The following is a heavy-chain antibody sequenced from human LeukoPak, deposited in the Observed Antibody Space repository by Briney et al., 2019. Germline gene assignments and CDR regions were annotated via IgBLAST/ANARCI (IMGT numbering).Heavy chain of an antibody. CDR3: ARSYDILTGYKPGAFDI. Sequence: SETLSLTCTVSGGSISSGSYYWSWIRQPAGKGLEWIGRIYTSGSNNYNPSLKSRVTISVDTSKNQFSLKLSSVTAADTAVYYCARSYDILTGYKPGAFDIWGQGTMVTVSS. CDR1: GGSISSGSYY. J-gene: IGHJ3*02. D-gene: IGHD3-9*01. V-gene: IGHV4-61*02. CDR2: IYTSGSN.